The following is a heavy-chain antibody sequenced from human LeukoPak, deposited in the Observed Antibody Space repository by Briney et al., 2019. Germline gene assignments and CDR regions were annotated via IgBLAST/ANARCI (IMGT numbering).Heavy chain of an antibody. CDR1: GFTFRNYA. V-gene: IGHV3-30*04. J-gene: IGHJ4*02. D-gene: IGHD3-22*01. Sequence: GGSLRLSCAASGFTFRNYAIHWVRQAPGKGLEWVAIISYDGSDKDYADSVKGRFTISRDNSKNTLYSQMNSLRADDTALYYCARGAGSLIHDSLYFDYWGQGTVVTVSS. CDR2: ISYDGSDK. CDR3: ARGAGSLIHDSLYFDY.